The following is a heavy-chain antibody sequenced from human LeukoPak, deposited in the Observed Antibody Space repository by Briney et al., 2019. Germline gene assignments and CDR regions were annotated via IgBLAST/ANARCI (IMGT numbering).Heavy chain of an antibody. Sequence: GGSLRLSCAVSGFTFSSYAMSWVRQAPEKGLEWVSVITSDGGSTHYAASVKGRFTVTRDNSKNTLYLQMNSLRAEDTAVYYCAKGPNGDSNYFFDYWGQGTLVTVSP. J-gene: IGHJ4*02. CDR2: ITSDGGST. V-gene: IGHV3-23*01. D-gene: IGHD4-11*01. CDR3: AKGPNGDSNYFFDY. CDR1: GFTFSSYA.